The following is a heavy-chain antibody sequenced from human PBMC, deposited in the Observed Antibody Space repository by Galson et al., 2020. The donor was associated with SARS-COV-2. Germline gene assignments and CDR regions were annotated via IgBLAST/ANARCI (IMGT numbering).Heavy chain of an antibody. D-gene: IGHD5-18*01. Sequence: GESLKISCAASGFTFSSHWMYWVRQAPGKGLVWVSSIINDGSGTTYADSVKGRFTISRDNAKNTLYLQMNSLRAEDTAVYYCARGGYNQALDVWGQGTTVTVSS. CDR3: ARGGYNQALDV. CDR2: IINDGSGT. CDR1: GFTFSSHW. J-gene: IGHJ6*02. V-gene: IGHV3-74*01.